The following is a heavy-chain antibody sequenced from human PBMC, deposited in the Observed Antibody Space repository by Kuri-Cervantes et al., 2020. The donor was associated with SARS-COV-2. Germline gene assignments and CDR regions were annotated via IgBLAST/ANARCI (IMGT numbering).Heavy chain of an antibody. D-gene: IGHD4-17*01. Sequence: GESLKTSCAASGFTFSSYAMHWVRQAPGKGLEWVAVISYDGSNKYYADSGKGRFTISRDNSKNTLYLQMNSLRAEDTAVYYWARDSDDYDDYGAFDIWGQGTMVTVSS. CDR2: ISYDGSNK. CDR3: ARDSDDYDDYGAFDI. CDR1: GFTFSSYA. V-gene: IGHV3-30*04. J-gene: IGHJ3*02.